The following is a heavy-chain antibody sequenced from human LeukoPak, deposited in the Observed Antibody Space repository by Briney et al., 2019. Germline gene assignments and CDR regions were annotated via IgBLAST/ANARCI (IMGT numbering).Heavy chain of an antibody. Sequence: APVKVSRKASGYTFTGYYMHWVRQAPGQGLEWMGWINPNSGGTNYAQKFQGRVTMTRDTSISTAYMELSRLRSDDTAVYYCASLKRYGSGSYYPIDIWGQGTMVTVSS. CDR3: ASLKRYGSGSYYPIDI. CDR1: GYTFTGYY. J-gene: IGHJ3*02. CDR2: INPNSGGT. V-gene: IGHV1-2*02. D-gene: IGHD3-10*01.